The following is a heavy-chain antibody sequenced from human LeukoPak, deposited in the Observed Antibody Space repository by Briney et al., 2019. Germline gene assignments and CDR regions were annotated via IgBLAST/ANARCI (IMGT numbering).Heavy chain of an antibody. CDR3: AREEMLGTTLDYYYYYMDI. CDR2: IDWNGDTT. J-gene: IGHJ6*03. CDR1: GFTFSSYW. Sequence: GGSLRLSCAASGFTFSSYWMHWVRQAPGKGLEWVSAIDWNGDTTHYSDSVKGRFTISRDNAKNSLYLQVDSLRAEDTAMYFCAREEMLGTTLDYYYYYMDIWGKGTTVTVSS. D-gene: IGHD1-26*01. V-gene: IGHV3-20*04.